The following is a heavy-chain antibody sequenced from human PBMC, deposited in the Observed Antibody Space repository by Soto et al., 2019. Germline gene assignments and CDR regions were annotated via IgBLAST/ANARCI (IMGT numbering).Heavy chain of an antibody. CDR2: ISYDGENS. D-gene: IGHD1-20*01. J-gene: IGHJ6*02. V-gene: IGHV3-30*18. CDR1: GFTFSNHG. Sequence: QVQLVESGGDVVQPGRSLRLSCAASGFTFSNHGMHWVRQAPGKGLEWVAAISYDGENSSYLDTVKGRFTISRYISKNTLSLQMNNLRPEHTAVYYCAKDRFSSGITGTDDYYGMDVWGQGTTVTVS. CDR3: AKDRFSSGITGTDDYYGMDV.